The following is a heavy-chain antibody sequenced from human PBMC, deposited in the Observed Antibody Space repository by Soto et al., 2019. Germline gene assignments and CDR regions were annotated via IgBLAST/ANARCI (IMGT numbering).Heavy chain of an antibody. CDR1: GFTFSSYG. CDR2: ISYDGSNK. D-gene: IGHD3-10*01. V-gene: IGHV3-30*18. Sequence: PGGSLRLSCAASGFTFSSYGMHWVRQAPGKGLEWVAVISYDGSNKYYADSVKGRFTISRDNSKNTLYLQMNSLRAEDTAVYYCAKDRSGGITAFDYWGQGTLVTVSS. CDR3: AKDRSGGITAFDY. J-gene: IGHJ4*02.